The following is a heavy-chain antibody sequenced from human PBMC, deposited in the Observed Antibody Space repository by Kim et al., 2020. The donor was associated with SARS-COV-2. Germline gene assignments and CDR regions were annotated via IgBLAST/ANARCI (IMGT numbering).Heavy chain of an antibody. Sequence: SVKVSCKASGGTFSSYAISWVRQAPGQGLEWMGGIIPIFGTANYAQKFQGRVTITADESTSTAYMELSSLRSEDTAVYYCARVVGYCSGGSCWKSFDPWGQGTLVTVSS. D-gene: IGHD2-15*01. V-gene: IGHV1-69*13. J-gene: IGHJ5*02. CDR1: GGTFSSYA. CDR2: IIPIFGTA. CDR3: ARVVGYCSGGSCWKSFDP.